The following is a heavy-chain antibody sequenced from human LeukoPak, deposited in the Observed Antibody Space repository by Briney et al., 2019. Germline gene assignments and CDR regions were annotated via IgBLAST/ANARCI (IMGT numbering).Heavy chain of an antibody. D-gene: IGHD6-19*01. J-gene: IGHJ5*02. CDR3: ARQEYSSGWYAGDHWFDP. CDR2: IYYSGST. V-gene: IGHV4-59*08. Sequence: SETLSLTCTVSGGSISSYYWSWIRQPPGEGMEWIGYIYYSGSTNYNPSLKSRATISVDTSKNQFSLKLSSVTAADTAVYYCARQEYSSGWYAGDHWFDPWGQGTLVTVSS. CDR1: GGSISSYY.